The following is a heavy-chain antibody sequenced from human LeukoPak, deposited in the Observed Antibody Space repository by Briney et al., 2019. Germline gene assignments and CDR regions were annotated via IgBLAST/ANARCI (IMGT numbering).Heavy chain of an antibody. D-gene: IGHD3-16*01. CDR3: ARDDAFRGVAMDV. Sequence: PGGSLRLSCAASGFTFSSYRMNWVRQAPGKGLEWVSSISSSSSYIYSADSMKGRFTISRDNAKNSLYLQMNSLRAEDTAGYFCARDDAFRGVAMDVWGQRTTVTVSS. J-gene: IGHJ6*01. V-gene: IGHV3-21*01. CDR1: GFTFSSYR. CDR2: ISSSSSYI.